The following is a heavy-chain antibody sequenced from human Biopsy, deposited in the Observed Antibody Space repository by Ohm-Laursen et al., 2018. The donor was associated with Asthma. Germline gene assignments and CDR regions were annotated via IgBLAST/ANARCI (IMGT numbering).Heavy chain of an antibody. J-gene: IGHJ4*02. Sequence: ASVKVSCKASGYPFIGYHIHWVRQAPGQGLEWMGGIIPIFGTANYAQKFQGRVTITADESTSTAYMELRSLRSDDTAVYYCARDGPAGAPSDYWGQGTLVTVSS. CDR2: IIPIFGTA. CDR1: GYPFIGYH. V-gene: IGHV1-69*13. D-gene: IGHD1-26*01. CDR3: ARDGPAGAPSDY.